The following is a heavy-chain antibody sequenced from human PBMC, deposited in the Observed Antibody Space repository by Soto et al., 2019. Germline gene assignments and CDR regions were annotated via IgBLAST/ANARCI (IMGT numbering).Heavy chain of an antibody. CDR2: IHFSGST. V-gene: IGHV4-59*01. J-gene: IGHJ4*02. D-gene: IGHD3-22*01. Sequence: QVQLQESGPRLVKPSETLSLTCTVSGGSINSFYWTWIRQPPGKGLEWIGFIHFSGSTNYNPSLKSRLTMPVDTSKSQFSLEVRSVTAADTAVYYCARDTYYYDRGGLDDWGQGILVTVSS. CDR3: ARDTYYYDRGGLDD. CDR1: GGSINSFY.